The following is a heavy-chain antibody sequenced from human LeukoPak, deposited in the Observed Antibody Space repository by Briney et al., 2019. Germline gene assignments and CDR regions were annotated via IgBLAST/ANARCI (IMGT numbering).Heavy chain of an antibody. CDR2: IYYSGST. D-gene: IGHD1-7*01. V-gene: IGHV4-59*01. CDR1: GGSISSYY. Sequence: SETLSLTCTVSGGSISSYYWSWIRQPPGKGLEWIGYIYYSGSTNYNPSLKSRVTISVDTSKNQFSLKLSSVTAADTAVYYCARVSGELPSFSSGGYYYGMDVWGQGTTVTVSS. J-gene: IGHJ6*02. CDR3: ARVSGELPSFSSGGYYYGMDV.